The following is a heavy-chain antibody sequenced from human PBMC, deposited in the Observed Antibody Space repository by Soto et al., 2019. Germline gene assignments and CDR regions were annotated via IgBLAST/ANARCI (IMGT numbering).Heavy chain of an antibody. Sequence: QVQLVQSGAEVKKPGSSVKVSCKASGGTFSSDAISWVRQAPGQGLEWMGGIIPIFGTANYAQKFQGRVTITADESTSTAYMELSSLRSEDTAVYYCARDVTSSGYYLYYFDYWGQGTLVTVSS. D-gene: IGHD3-22*01. J-gene: IGHJ4*02. CDR2: IIPIFGTA. V-gene: IGHV1-69*01. CDR3: ARDVTSSGYYLYYFDY. CDR1: GGTFSSDA.